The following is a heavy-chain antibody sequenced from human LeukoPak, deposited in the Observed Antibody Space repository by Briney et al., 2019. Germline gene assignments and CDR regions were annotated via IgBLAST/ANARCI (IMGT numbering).Heavy chain of an antibody. CDR1: GYTFTGYY. Sequence: ASVKVSCKASGYTFTGYYMHWVRQAPGQGLEWMGWINPNSGGTNYAQKFQGRVTMTRDTSISTAYMELSRLRSDDTAVYYCARVGLYSGYLYFDYWAREPWSPSPQ. CDR3: ARVGLYSGYLYFDY. D-gene: IGHD5-12*01. V-gene: IGHV1-2*02. CDR2: INPNSGGT. J-gene: IGHJ4*02.